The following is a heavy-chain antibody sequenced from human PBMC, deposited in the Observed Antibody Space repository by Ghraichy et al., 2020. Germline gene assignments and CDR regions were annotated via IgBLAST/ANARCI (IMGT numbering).Heavy chain of an antibody. Sequence: SETLSLTCAVYGGSISGYYWSWIRQPPGKGLEWIGEINHSGSTNYNPSLKSRVTISVDTSKNQFSLKLSSVTAADTAVYYCARERAVQGVIEGWYGFDLWGQGTPVTVSS. V-gene: IGHV4-34*01. CDR1: GGSISGYY. D-gene: IGHD6-19*01. CDR3: ARERAVQGVIEGWYGFDL. J-gene: IGHJ5*02. CDR2: INHSGST.